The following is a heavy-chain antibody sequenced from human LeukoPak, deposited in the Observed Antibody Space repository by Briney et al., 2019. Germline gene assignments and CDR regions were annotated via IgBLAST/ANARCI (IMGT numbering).Heavy chain of an antibody. J-gene: IGHJ4*02. Sequence: SETLSLTCTVSGGSISSSSYYWGWIRQPPGKGLEWIGSIYYSGSTYYNPSLKSRVTISVDTSKNQFSLKLSSVTAADTAVYYCARDISRGSLDYWGQGTLVTVSS. CDR3: ARDISRGSLDY. V-gene: IGHV4-39*02. D-gene: IGHD2-15*01. CDR1: GGSISSSSYY. CDR2: IYYSGST.